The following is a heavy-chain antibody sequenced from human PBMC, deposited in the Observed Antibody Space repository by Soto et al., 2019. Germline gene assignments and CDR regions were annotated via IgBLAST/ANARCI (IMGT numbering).Heavy chain of an antibody. J-gene: IGHJ6*02. CDR1: GYSFTSYW. V-gene: IGHV5-10-1*01. CDR2: IDPSDSYT. Sequence: PGESLKISCNGSGYSFTSYWISWVRQMPGKGLEWMGRIDPSDSYTNYSPSFQGHVTISADKSISTAYLQWSSLKASDTAMYYCARHVIAAAQRSGDVWGQGTTVTVSS. D-gene: IGHD6-13*01. CDR3: ARHVIAAAQRSGDV.